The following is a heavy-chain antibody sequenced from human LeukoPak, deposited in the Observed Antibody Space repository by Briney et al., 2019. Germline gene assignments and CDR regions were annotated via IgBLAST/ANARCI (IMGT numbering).Heavy chain of an antibody. V-gene: IGHV3-30*02. Sequence: PGGSLRLSCAASGFTFTAYGMHWVRQAPGKGLEWVAFIRYDGSYKYYGDSVKGRFTISRDNSKNTLYLQMNSLRAEDTAVYYCAKNWGSHYFDWWGQGTLVTVSS. CDR1: GFTFTAYG. CDR3: AKNWGSHYFDW. D-gene: IGHD7-27*01. J-gene: IGHJ4*01. CDR2: IRYDGSYK.